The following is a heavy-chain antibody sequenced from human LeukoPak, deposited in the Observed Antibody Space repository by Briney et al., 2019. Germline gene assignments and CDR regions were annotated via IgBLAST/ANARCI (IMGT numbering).Heavy chain of an antibody. CDR3: ARESGRDFAD. CDR2: MNPSSGNT. CDR1: GYTFTSYD. Sequence: ASVKVSCKASGYTFTSYDINWVRQATGQGLEWMGWMNPSSGNTGYAQKFQGRVTITRNTSISTAYMELRSLRSDDTAVYYCARESGRDFADWGQGTLVTVSS. D-gene: IGHD2-21*01. V-gene: IGHV1-8*03. J-gene: IGHJ4*02.